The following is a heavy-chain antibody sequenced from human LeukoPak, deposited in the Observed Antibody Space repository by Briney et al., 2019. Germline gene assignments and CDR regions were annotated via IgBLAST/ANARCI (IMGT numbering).Heavy chain of an antibody. Sequence: GASVKVSCKASGYTFTSYGISWVRQAPGQGLEWMGWISAYNGNTNYAQKLQGRVTMTTDTSTSTAYMELRSLRSDDTAVYYCASASSIAVAGEDAFDIRGQGTMVTVSS. CDR1: GYTFTSYG. V-gene: IGHV1-18*01. CDR2: ISAYNGNT. J-gene: IGHJ3*02. CDR3: ASASSIAVAGEDAFDI. D-gene: IGHD6-19*01.